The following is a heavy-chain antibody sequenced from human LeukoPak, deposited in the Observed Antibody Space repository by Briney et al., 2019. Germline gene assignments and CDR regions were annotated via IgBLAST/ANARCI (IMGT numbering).Heavy chain of an antibody. CDR3: ARFYGDDPKGYFDY. Sequence: GGSLRLSCAASGFIFSGNGMHWVRQAPGKGLEWVALIAYDGSTKNHADSVKGRFTISRDNSKNTLYLQMNSLRVEDTAVYYCARFYGDDPKGYFDYWGQGTLVSVSS. D-gene: IGHD4-17*01. CDR2: IAYDGSTK. J-gene: IGHJ4*02. CDR1: GFIFSGNG. V-gene: IGHV3-33*01.